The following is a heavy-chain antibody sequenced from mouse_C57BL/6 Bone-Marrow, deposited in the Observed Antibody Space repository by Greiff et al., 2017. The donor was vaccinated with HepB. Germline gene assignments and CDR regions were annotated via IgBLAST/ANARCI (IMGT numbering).Heavy chain of an antibody. D-gene: IGHD4-1*01. CDR1: GVDFSRYW. CDR2: INPDSSTI. J-gene: IGHJ1*03. CDR3: ARNWDRYFDV. Sequence: AAEGVDFSRYWMSWVRRAPGKGLEWIGEINPDSSTINYAPSLKDKFIISRDNAKNTLYLQMSKVRSEDTALYYCARNWDRYFDVWGTGTTVTVSS. V-gene: IGHV4-1*01.